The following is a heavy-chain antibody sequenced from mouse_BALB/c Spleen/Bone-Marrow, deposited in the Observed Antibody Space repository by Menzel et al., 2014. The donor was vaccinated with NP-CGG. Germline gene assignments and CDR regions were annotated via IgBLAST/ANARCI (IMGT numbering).Heavy chain of an antibody. CDR3: ARGVRGYDGFAY. CDR2: INPSTGYT. CDR1: GYTFTSYW. J-gene: IGHJ3*01. D-gene: IGHD2-2*01. V-gene: IGHV1-7*01. Sequence: VKLMESGAELAKPGASVKMSCKASGYTFTSYWMHWVKQRPGQGLEWIGYINPSTGYTEYNQKFKDKATLTADKSSSTACMQLSSMPSEDSAVYYCARGVRGYDGFAYWGQGTLVTVSA.